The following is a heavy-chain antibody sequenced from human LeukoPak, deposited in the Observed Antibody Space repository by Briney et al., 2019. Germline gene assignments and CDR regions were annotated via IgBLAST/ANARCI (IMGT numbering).Heavy chain of an antibody. J-gene: IGHJ4*02. D-gene: IGHD5-18*01. CDR3: AGRLTGYSSGYVH. Sequence: LPGGSLRLSCAASGFIFSSYAMSWVRQAPEKGLDWVSVISGSAHKIRYADSVKGRFTISRDNSENIVYLQMNNLRVEDTAVYYCAGRLTGYSSGYVHWGQGTLVTVSS. CDR2: ISGSAHKI. V-gene: IGHV3-23*01. CDR1: GFIFSSYA.